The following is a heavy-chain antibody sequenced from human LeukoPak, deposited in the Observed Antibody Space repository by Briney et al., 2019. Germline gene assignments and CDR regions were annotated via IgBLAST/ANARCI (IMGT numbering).Heavy chain of an antibody. CDR1: GYTLTELS. D-gene: IGHD6-13*01. CDR2: FDPEDGET. CDR3: ARYSSSWYQGV. J-gene: IGHJ4*02. Sequence: GASVKVSCKVSGYTLTELSMHWVRQAPGKGLEWMGGFDPEDGETIYAQKLQGRVTMTTDTSTSTAYMELRSLRSDDTAVYYCARYSSSWYQGVWGQGTLVTVSS. V-gene: IGHV1-24*01.